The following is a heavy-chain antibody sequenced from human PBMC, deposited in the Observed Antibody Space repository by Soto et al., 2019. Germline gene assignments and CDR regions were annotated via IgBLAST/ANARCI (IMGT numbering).Heavy chain of an antibody. J-gene: IGHJ4*02. CDR1: GFTFSSYG. D-gene: IGHD6-19*01. CDR2: IWYDGSNK. Sequence: QVQLVESGGGVVQPGRSLRLSCAASGFTFSSYGMHWVRQAPGKGLEWVAVIWYDGSNKYYADSVKGRFTISRDNCKNTLYLQMNSLRAEDTAVYYCARDPGIAVAEFDYWGQGTLVTVSS. CDR3: ARDPGIAVAEFDY. V-gene: IGHV3-33*01.